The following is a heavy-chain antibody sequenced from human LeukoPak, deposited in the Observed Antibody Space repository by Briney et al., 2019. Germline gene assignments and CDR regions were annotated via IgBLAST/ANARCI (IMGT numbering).Heavy chain of an antibody. J-gene: IGHJ5*02. V-gene: IGHV3-53*01. CDR1: YFTVSDNY. CDR2: IHSTGTA. Sequence: GGSLRLSCAATYFTVSDNYMNWVRQAPGKGLEWVAVIHSTGTAYYADSVRGRFTISRENSKNSLYFQMNGLRAEDTAVYYCVRGRRWFDPWGQGTLVIVSS. CDR3: VRGRRWFDP.